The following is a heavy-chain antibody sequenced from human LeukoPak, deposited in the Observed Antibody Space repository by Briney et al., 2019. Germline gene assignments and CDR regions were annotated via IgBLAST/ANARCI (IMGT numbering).Heavy chain of an antibody. J-gene: IGHJ3*02. D-gene: IGHD3-22*01. CDR1: VYTFTRYD. V-gene: IGHV1-8*01. Sequence: ASVTVSFMASVYTFTRYDIHWVRQAAAQGLAWMGWMNPKSGNTGYAQKFQGRVTMTRNTSISTAYMELSSLRSEDTAVYYCARVSYDSSGYWQFNAFDIWGQGTMVTVSS. CDR3: ARVSYDSSGYWQFNAFDI. CDR2: MNPKSGNT.